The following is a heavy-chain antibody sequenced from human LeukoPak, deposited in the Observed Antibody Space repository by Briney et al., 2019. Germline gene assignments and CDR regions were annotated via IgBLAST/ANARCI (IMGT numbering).Heavy chain of an antibody. D-gene: IGHD3-10*01. CDR2: VSGGGFGT. CDR3: AKETMVRGPDAFDI. V-gene: IGHV3-23*01. CDR1: GFTFSSHA. J-gene: IGHJ3*02. Sequence: GGSLRLSCAASGFTFSSHAMHWVRQAPGKGPEWVSAVSGGGFGTYYADTVKGRFAISRDNSKNTLYLQMNSLRAEDTAVYYCAKETMVRGPDAFDIWGQGTMVTVSS.